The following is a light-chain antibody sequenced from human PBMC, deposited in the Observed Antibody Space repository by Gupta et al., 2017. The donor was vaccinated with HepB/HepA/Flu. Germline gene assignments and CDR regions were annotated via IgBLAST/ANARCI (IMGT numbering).Light chain of an antibody. CDR2: QDS. CDR1: KLGDKY. Sequence: SYELTQPPSVSVSPGQTASIPCSGDKLGDKYACWYQQKPGQSPVLVSYQDSKRPSGIPERFSGSNSGNTATLTISGTQAMDEADYYCQAWDSSVVCGGGTKLTVL. J-gene: IGLJ2*01. V-gene: IGLV3-1*01. CDR3: QAWDSSVV.